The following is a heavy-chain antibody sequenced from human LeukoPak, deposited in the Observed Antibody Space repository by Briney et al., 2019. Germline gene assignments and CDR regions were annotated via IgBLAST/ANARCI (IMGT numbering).Heavy chain of an antibody. CDR1: GGSISSYY. D-gene: IGHD4-11*01. Sequence: PSETLSLTCTVSGGSISSYYWSWIRQPPGKGLEWIGYIYTSGSTNYNPSLKSRVTISVDTSKNQFSLKLSSVTAADTAVYYCARHDHDYSNYYYFDYWGQGTLVTVSS. CDR2: IYTSGST. CDR3: ARHDHDYSNYYYFDY. V-gene: IGHV4-4*09. J-gene: IGHJ4*02.